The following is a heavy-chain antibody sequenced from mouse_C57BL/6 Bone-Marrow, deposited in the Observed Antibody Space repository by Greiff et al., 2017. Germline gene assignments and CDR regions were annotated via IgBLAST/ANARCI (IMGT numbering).Heavy chain of an antibody. CDR3: ARFYYSNPYYAMDY. V-gene: IGHV1-52*01. CDR1: GYTFTSYW. D-gene: IGHD2-5*01. J-gene: IGHJ4*01. CDR2: IDPSDSET. Sequence: QVQLQQPGAELVRPGSSVKLSCKASGYTFTSYWMHWVKQRPIQGLEWIGNIDPSDSETHYNQKFKDKATLTVDKSSSPAYMQLSSLTSEDSAVYYCARFYYSNPYYAMDYWGQGTSVTVSS.